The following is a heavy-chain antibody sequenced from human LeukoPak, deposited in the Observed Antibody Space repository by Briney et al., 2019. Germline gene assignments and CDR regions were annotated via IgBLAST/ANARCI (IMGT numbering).Heavy chain of an antibody. CDR1: GYSISSGYY. Sequence: PSETLSLTCTVSGYSISSGYYWGWIRQPPGKGLEWIGSIYHSGSTYYNPSLKSRVTISVDTSKNQFSLKLSSVTAADTAVYYCARDWVYGDYGKDVWGKGTTVTVSS. J-gene: IGHJ6*04. CDR3: ARDWVYGDYGKDV. V-gene: IGHV4-38-2*02. CDR2: IYHSGST. D-gene: IGHD4-17*01.